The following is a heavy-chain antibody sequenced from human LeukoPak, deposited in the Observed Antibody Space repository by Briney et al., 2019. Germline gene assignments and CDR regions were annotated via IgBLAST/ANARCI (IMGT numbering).Heavy chain of an antibody. V-gene: IGHV4-39*07. CDR1: GGSISSSSYY. D-gene: IGHD6-13*01. CDR2: IYYSGST. Sequence: SETLSLTCTVSGGSISSSSYYWGWIRQPPGKGLEWIGSIYYSGSTYYNPSLKSRVTISVDTSKNQFSLKLSSVTAADTAVYYCARVFSSSWYLDHAGPEGVVRPYYFDYWGQGTLVTVSS. CDR3: ARVFSSSWYLDHAGPEGVVRPYYFDY. J-gene: IGHJ4*02.